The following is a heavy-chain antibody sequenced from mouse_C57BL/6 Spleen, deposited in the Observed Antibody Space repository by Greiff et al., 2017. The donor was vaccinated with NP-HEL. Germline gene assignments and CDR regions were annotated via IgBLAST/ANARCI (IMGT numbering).Heavy chain of an antibody. CDR2: IYPGSGST. CDR1: GYTFTSYW. J-gene: IGHJ2*01. Sequence: QVQLQQPGAELVKPGASVKMSCKASGYTFTSYWITWVKQRPGQGLEWIGDIYPGSGSTNYNEKFKSKATLTVDTSSCPAYMQLSSLTSEDSAVYYCARPHYYGSSYGYWGQGTTLTVSS. CDR3: ARPHYYGSSYGY. V-gene: IGHV1-55*01. D-gene: IGHD1-1*01.